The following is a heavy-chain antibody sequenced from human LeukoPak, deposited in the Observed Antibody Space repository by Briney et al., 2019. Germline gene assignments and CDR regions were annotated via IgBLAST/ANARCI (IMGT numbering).Heavy chain of an antibody. Sequence: PSETLSLTSTVSGGSISSYYWSWIRQPPGKGMEWVGYIYYSGSTNYNPSHKRRVTISVDTSKNQLSLKLSSVTAADTAVYYCGRERRGTVVGVVGYFDYWGQGTLVTVSS. CDR2: IYYSGST. D-gene: IGHD3-3*01. CDR3: GRERRGTVVGVVGYFDY. V-gene: IGHV4-59*01. J-gene: IGHJ4*02. CDR1: GGSISSYY.